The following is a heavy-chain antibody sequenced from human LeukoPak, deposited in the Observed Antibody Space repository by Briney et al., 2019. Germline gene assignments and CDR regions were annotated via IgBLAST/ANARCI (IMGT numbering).Heavy chain of an antibody. J-gene: IGHJ4*02. CDR2: IYPGDSDT. CDR1: GYNFSNCL. Sequence: GESLKISCEGSGYNFSNCLIGWVRQMPGKGLEWMGIIYPGDSDTRYGPSFQGQVTISADKSISTAYLQWSSLKASDTAMYYCARHGGGGSGGNSGFDYWGQGTQVTVSS. CDR3: ARHGGGGSGGNSGFDY. D-gene: IGHD4-23*01. V-gene: IGHV5-51*01.